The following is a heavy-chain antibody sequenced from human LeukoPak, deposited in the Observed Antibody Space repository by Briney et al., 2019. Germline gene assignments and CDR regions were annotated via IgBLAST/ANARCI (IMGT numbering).Heavy chain of an antibody. CDR3: TRRALGGYYYYYMDV. Sequence: GGSLRLSCAASGFTFSSYWMHWVRHAPGKGLVWVSRINSDGSSTSYADSVKGRFTISRDNAKNTLYLQMSSLRAEDTAVYYCTRRALGGYYYYYMDVWGKGTTVTVSS. D-gene: IGHD3-10*01. J-gene: IGHJ6*03. CDR1: GFTFSSYW. V-gene: IGHV3-74*01. CDR2: INSDGSST.